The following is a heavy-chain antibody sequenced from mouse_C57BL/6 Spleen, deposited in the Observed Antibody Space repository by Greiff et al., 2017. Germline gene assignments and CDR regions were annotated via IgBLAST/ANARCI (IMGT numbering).Heavy chain of an antibody. CDR1: GYPFTSYW. D-gene: IGHD3-1*01. V-gene: IGHV1-69*01. Sequence: QVQLQQPGAELVMPGASVKLSCKASGYPFTSYWMHWVKQRPGQGLEWIGEIDPSDSYTNYNQKFKGKSTLTVDKSSSTAYMQLSSLTSDDSAVYDCARSRSQLGFYYAMDYWGQGTSVTVSS. CDR3: ARSRSQLGFYYAMDY. CDR2: IDPSDSYT. J-gene: IGHJ4*01.